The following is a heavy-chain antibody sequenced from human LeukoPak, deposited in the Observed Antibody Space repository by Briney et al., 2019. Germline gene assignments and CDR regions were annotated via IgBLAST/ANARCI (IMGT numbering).Heavy chain of an antibody. D-gene: IGHD6-19*01. Sequence: PGGSLRPSCAASGFTFSSYSMNWVRQAPGKGLEWVSSISSSSSYIYYADSVKGRFTISRDNAKNSLYLQMNSLRAEDTAVYYCARGSSSGWYYYYYMDVWGKGTTVTVSS. CDR2: ISSSSSYI. J-gene: IGHJ6*03. CDR3: ARGSSSGWYYYYYMDV. CDR1: GFTFSSYS. V-gene: IGHV3-21*01.